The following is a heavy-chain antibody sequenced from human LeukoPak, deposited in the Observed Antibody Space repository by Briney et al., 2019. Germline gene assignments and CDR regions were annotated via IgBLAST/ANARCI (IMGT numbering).Heavy chain of an antibody. D-gene: IGHD6-6*01. CDR2: IWYDGSNK. CDR3: AKGVAARPYYYYGMDV. Sequence: GGSLRLSCAASGFTFSSYGMHWVRQAPGKGLEWVAVIWYDGSNKYYADSVKGRFTISRDNSKNTVSLQMNSLRAEDTAAYYCAKGVAARPYYYYGMDVWGPGTTVTVSS. CDR1: GFTFSSYG. J-gene: IGHJ6*02. V-gene: IGHV3-33*06.